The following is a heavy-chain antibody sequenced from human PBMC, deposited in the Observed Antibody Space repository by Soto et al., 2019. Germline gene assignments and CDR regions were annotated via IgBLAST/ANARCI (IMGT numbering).Heavy chain of an antibody. Sequence: QVQLVQSGDEVKKPGASVKVSCKASGYIFVNYGIAWVRQAPGQRLEWMGWISPYNGNTHYATKVQGRLTMTTDTSTSTAYMDLGSLTCDDTAVYYCAMVDNYVTPTPQDVWGQGTTVTVSS. V-gene: IGHV1-18*01. D-gene: IGHD3-16*01. CDR2: ISPYNGNT. CDR3: AMVDNYVTPTPQDV. CDR1: GYIFVNYG. J-gene: IGHJ6*02.